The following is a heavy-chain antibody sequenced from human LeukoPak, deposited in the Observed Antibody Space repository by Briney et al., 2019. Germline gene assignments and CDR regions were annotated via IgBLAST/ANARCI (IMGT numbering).Heavy chain of an antibody. D-gene: IGHD3-22*01. CDR1: GFIVSTNY. CDR2: IYSGGST. J-gene: IGHJ4*02. CDR3: ARGSAYSH. V-gene: IGHV3-66*02. Sequence: GGSLRLSCAASGFIVSTNYMSWVRQAPGKGLEWVSVIYSGGSTYYADSVKGRFTISRDNSKNMLCLQMNSLRAEDTAVYYCARGSAYSHWGQGTLVTVSS.